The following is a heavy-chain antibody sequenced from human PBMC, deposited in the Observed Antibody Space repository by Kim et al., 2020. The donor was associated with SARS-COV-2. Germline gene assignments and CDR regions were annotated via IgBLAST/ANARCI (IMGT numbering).Heavy chain of an antibody. D-gene: IGHD6-6*01. J-gene: IGHJ4*02. Sequence: GSTMKCADSVTGRFSISRDNANKSLSLQMNSLTPEDTAVYYCVREPSNWGQGTLVTVSS. V-gene: IGHV3-11*01. CDR3: VREPSN. CDR2: GSTM.